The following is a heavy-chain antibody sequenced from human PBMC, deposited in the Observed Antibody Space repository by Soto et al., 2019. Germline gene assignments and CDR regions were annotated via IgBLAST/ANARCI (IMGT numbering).Heavy chain of an antibody. V-gene: IGHV3-23*01. CDR2: ISGSGGST. CDR1: GFTFSGYA. J-gene: IGHJ4*02. CDR3: AKDGFGGGYDYDY. Sequence: PGGSLILSCAASGFTFSGYAMSWVRQAPGKGLEWVSAISGSGGSTYYADSVKGRFTISRDNSKNTLYLQMNSLRAEDTAVYYCAKDGFGGGYDYDYWGQGTLVTVSS. D-gene: IGHD5-12*01.